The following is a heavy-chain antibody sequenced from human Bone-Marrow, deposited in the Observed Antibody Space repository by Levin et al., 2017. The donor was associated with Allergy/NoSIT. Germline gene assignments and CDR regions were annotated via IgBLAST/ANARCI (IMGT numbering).Heavy chain of an antibody. CDR1: GFTFKNYA. Sequence: GGSLRLSCAASGFTFKNYAMAWVRQAPGKGLEWVSTISGSGTGTYYADSVKGWFTVSRDNSKNTLYLQLNSLRVEDTAVFYCAKDRSGSRSKGDLDYWGQGTLVTVSS. CDR2: ISGSGTGT. D-gene: IGHD3-3*01. CDR3: AKDRSGSRSKGDLDY. J-gene: IGHJ4*02. V-gene: IGHV3-23*01.